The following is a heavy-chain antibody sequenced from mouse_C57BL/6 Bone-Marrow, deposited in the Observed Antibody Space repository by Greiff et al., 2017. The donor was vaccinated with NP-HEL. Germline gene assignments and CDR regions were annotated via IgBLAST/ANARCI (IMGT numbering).Heavy chain of an antibody. J-gene: IGHJ1*03. CDR2: IWSGGST. V-gene: IGHV2-2*01. Sequence: VQLQESGPGLVQPSQSLSITCTVSGFSLTSSGVHWVRQSPGKGLEWLGVIWSGGSTDYNAAFISRLSISKDNSKSQVFFKMNRLQADDTAIYDCARNNYLYWYFDVGGTGTTVTVSS. CDR1: GFSLTSSG. D-gene: IGHD2-1*01. CDR3: ARNNYLYWYFDV.